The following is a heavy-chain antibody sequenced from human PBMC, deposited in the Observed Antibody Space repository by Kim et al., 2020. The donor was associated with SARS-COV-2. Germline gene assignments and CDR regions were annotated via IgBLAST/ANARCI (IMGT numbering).Heavy chain of an antibody. D-gene: IGHD1-26*01. CDR1: GGSISSYY. Sequence: SETLSLTCTVSGGSISSYYWSWIRQPPGKGLEWIGYIYYSGSTNYNPSLKSRVTISVDTSKNQFSLKLSSVTAADTAVYYCAITKIRVGGDWFDPWGQGTLVTVSS. CDR3: AITKIRVGGDWFDP. V-gene: IGHV4-59*08. J-gene: IGHJ5*02. CDR2: IYYSGST.